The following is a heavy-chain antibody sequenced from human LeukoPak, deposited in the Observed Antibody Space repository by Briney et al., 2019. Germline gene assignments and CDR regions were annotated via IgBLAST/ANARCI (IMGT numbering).Heavy chain of an antibody. J-gene: IGHJ3*02. CDR3: ATDPWGVGAHSAFDI. Sequence: ASVKVSCKVSGYTLTELSMHWVRQAPGKGLEWMGGFDPEDGETIYAQKFQGRVTMTEDTSTDTAYVELSSLRSEDTAVYYCATDPWGVGAHSAFDIWGQGTMVTVSS. CDR2: FDPEDGET. D-gene: IGHD1-26*01. V-gene: IGHV1-24*01. CDR1: GYTLTELS.